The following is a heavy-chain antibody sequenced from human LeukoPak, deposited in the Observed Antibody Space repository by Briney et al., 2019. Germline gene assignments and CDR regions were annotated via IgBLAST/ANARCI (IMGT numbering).Heavy chain of an antibody. CDR1: GFTFSSYA. CDR3: AKGLYSGSYSAAFDI. Sequence: PGGSLRLSCAASGFTFSSYAMSWVRQAPGKGLEWVSAISGSGGSTYYAGSVKGRFTISRDNSKNTLYLQMNSLRAEDTAVYYCAKGLYSGSYSAAFDIWGQGTMVTVSS. V-gene: IGHV3-23*01. J-gene: IGHJ3*02. CDR2: ISGSGGST. D-gene: IGHD1-26*01.